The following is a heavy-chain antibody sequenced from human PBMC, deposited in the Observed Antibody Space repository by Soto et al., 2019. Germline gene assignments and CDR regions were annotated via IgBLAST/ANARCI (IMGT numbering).Heavy chain of an antibody. D-gene: IGHD5-18*01. CDR1: GISVSTGGVG. CDR3: AHTTTTWIQPWTAFHYGMGV. V-gene: IGHV2-5*01. CDR2: IFWNDEK. Sequence: QITLKESGPTLVEPTQTLTLTCTLSGISVSTGGVGVGWVRQPPGKALEWLALIFWNDEKRYSPSLKSRLTITKDTPRTQVVLRVSNMDPADTATYYCAHTTTTWIQPWTAFHYGMGVWGNGTTVAVSS. J-gene: IGHJ6*04.